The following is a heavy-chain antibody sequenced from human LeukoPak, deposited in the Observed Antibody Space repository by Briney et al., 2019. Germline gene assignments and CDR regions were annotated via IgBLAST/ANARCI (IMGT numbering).Heavy chain of an antibody. J-gene: IGHJ4*02. CDR3: ARVTSDSSGFAYYFDF. Sequence: GGPLRLSFAASGFTFSSYDMHWVRQATGKGLDWVSAIDTAGDTYYPGSVKGRFTISRENARNSLYLQMSSLRAGDTAVYYCARVTSDSSGFAYYFDFWGQGTLVTVSS. D-gene: IGHD3-22*01. CDR2: IDTAGDT. V-gene: IGHV3-13*01. CDR1: GFTFSSYD.